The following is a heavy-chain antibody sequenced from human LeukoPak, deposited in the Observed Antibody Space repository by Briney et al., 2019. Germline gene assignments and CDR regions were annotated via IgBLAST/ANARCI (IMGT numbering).Heavy chain of an antibody. D-gene: IGHD3-22*01. Sequence: GGSLTLSCAASGFTFSSYAMSWLRQAPGKGLEWVSTISGSGSSTYYADSVKGRFTISRDNSKNTLYLQMNSLRAEDTAVYHCAKGRYYYDNSDAFEIWGQGTMVTVSS. CDR2: ISGSGSST. J-gene: IGHJ3*02. V-gene: IGHV3-23*01. CDR3: AKGRYYYDNSDAFEI. CDR1: GFTFSSYA.